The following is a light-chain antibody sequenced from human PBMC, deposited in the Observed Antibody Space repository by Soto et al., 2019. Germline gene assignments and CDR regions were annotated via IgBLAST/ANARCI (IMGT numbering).Light chain of an antibody. CDR2: DVT. CDR1: SSDVGGYNY. CDR3: MCYAGGNNWV. V-gene: IGLV2-8*01. Sequence: QSALTQPPSASGSPGQSVTISCTGTSSDVGGYNYVSWYQQHPGKAPKLMIYDVTKRPSGVPDRFSGSKSGNTASLTVSGLQAEDEADYYCMCYAGGNNWVFGGGTKVTVL. J-gene: IGLJ3*02.